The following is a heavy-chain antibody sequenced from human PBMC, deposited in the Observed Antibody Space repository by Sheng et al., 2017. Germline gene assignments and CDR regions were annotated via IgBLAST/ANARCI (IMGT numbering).Heavy chain of an antibody. V-gene: IGHV1-46*01. D-gene: IGHD3-16*01. CDR1: VHLHQLL. J-gene: IGHJ4*02. CDR3: ARVLITFGPAHFDF. CDR2: SNPNGGIT. Sequence: QVQLVQSGGLRCEAWGLSEGFLQGIWVHLHQLLCTLGATGPLDKGLSGWEESNPNGGITTYAEKFQGRVTVTRDTPTRTVYMDLSSLRSEDTAVYYCARVLITFGPAHFDFWGQGTLV.